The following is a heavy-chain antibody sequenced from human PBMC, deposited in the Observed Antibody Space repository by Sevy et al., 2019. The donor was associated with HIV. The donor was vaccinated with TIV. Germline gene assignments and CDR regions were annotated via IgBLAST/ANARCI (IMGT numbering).Heavy chain of an antibody. V-gene: IGHV4-59*08. CDR1: GGSISSYY. CDR3: ARHSKHYDFWSDLNWFDP. D-gene: IGHD3-3*01. CDR2: IYYSGST. J-gene: IGHJ5*02. Sequence: SEILSLTCTVSGGSISSYYWSWIRQPPGKGLEWIGYIYYSGSTNYNPSLKSRVTISVDTSKNQFSLKLSSVTAADTAVYYCARHSKHYDFWSDLNWFDPWGQGTLVTVSS.